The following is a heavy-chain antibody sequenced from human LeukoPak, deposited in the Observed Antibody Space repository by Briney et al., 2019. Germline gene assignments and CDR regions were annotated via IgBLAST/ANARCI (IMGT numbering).Heavy chain of an antibody. CDR1: GFTFRNYW. CDR3: VRNLAVAGTCFDS. J-gene: IGHJ4*02. D-gene: IGHD6-19*01. CDR2: IKQDGSDR. Sequence: PGGSLRLSCAASGFTFRNYWMSWVRRAPGTGLEWVANIKQDGSDRNYVTSVRGRFTISRDNAESSLYLQMNSLRVEDTAVYYCVRNLAVAGTCFDSWGQGTLVTVSS. V-gene: IGHV3-7*03.